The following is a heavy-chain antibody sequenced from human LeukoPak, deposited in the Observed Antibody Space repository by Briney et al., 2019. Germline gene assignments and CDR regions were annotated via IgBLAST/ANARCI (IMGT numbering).Heavy chain of an antibody. CDR3: ARDHYYDSSGDSSGFDY. CDR1: GDTVSSNSAA. V-gene: IGHV6-1*01. CDR2: TYYRSKWYN. J-gene: IGHJ4*02. D-gene: IGHD3-22*01. Sequence: SQTLSLTCAISGDTVSSNSAAWHWIRQSPSTGLEWLGRTYYRSKWYNDYALYVKSRITINPDTSKNQFSLQLKSVTPEDTAVYYCARDHYYDSSGDSSGFDYWGQGTLVTVSS.